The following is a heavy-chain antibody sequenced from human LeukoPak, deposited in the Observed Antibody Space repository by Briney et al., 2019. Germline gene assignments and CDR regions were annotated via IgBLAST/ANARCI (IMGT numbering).Heavy chain of an antibody. Sequence: SQTLSLTCAISGDSVSSNSAAWNWIRQSPSRGLEWLGRTYYRSKWYNDYAVSVKSRITINPDTSKNQFSLQLNSVTPEDTAVYYCARDTGYSSGWYSFTFDYWGQGTLVTVSS. CDR1: GDSVSSNSAA. D-gene: IGHD6-19*01. CDR2: TYYRSKWYN. J-gene: IGHJ4*02. V-gene: IGHV6-1*01. CDR3: ARDTGYSSGWYSFTFDY.